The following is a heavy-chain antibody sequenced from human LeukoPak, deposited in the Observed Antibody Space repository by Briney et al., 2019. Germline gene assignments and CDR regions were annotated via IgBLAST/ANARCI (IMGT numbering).Heavy chain of an antibody. D-gene: IGHD1-20*01. Sequence: GGSLRLSCAASGFTFSSYGMHWVRQAPGKGLEWVAVISYDGSNKYYADSVKGRFTISRDNSKNTLYLQMHSLRAEDTAVYYCAKETSITGAGDFWGQGALVTVSS. CDR1: GFTFSSYG. J-gene: IGHJ4*02. V-gene: IGHV3-30*18. CDR3: AKETSITGAGDF. CDR2: ISYDGSNK.